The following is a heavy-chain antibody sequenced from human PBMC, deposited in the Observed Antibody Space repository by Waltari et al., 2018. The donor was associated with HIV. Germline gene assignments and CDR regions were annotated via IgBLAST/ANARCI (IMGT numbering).Heavy chain of an antibody. CDR2: IKQDGSEK. J-gene: IGHJ3*02. D-gene: IGHD2-8*01. CDR1: GFPFSLDW. V-gene: IGHV3-7*01. CDR3: ARMGLMMYAIGAFDI. Sequence: EVQLVESGGGLVQPGGSLRLSCAASGFPFSLDWMSWVRQAPGKGLEWVANIKQDGSEKHYVDSVKGRFTISRDNAKKSLYLQMNSLRAEDTAVYYCARMGLMMYAIGAFDIWGQGTMVTVSS.